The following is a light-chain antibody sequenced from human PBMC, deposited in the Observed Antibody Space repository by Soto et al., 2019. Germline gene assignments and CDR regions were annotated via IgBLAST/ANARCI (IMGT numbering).Light chain of an antibody. CDR3: QQYSNWPFT. J-gene: IGKJ2*01. CDR2: GAS. Sequence: EIVMTQSPATLSVSPGERATLSCRASQSISSNLAWYQLKPGQAPRLLIYGASTRATGIPARFSGSGSGTEFTLTITSLQSEDFAIYYCQQYSNWPFTFGQGTKVEIK. CDR1: QSISSN. V-gene: IGKV3D-15*01.